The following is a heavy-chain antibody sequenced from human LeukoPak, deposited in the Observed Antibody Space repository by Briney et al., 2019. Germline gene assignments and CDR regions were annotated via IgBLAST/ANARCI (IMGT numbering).Heavy chain of an antibody. CDR1: GFTFSSYA. D-gene: IGHD6-25*01. CDR2: ISYDGSNK. J-gene: IGHJ6*03. V-gene: IGHV3-30*04. CDR3: AKSGRRDDYYYYYYMDV. Sequence: GGSLRLSCAASGFTFSSYAMHWVRQAPGKGLEWVAVISYDGSNKYYADSVKGRFTISRDNSKNTLYLQMNSLRAEDTAVYYCAKSGRRDDYYYYYYMDVWGKGTTVTVSS.